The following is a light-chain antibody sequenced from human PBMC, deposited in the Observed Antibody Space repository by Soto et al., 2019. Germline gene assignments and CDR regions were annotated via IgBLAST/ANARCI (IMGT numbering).Light chain of an antibody. CDR2: GAY. Sequence: EIVLTQSPGTLSLSPGETATLSCRASQSVSSNYLAWYQQKPGQAPRLLIYGAYSRATGIPDRFSGSGSATDFTITINRLEPEDFAVYSCQQYGTSPPLNFGGGTKVEIK. CDR1: QSVSSNY. CDR3: QQYGTSPPLN. J-gene: IGKJ4*01. V-gene: IGKV3-20*01.